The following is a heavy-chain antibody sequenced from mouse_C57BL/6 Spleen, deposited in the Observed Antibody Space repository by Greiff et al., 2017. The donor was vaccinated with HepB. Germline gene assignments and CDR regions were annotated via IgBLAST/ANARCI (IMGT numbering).Heavy chain of an antibody. Sequence: VQLQQPGAELVKPGASVKLSCKASGYTFTSYWMQWVKQRPGQGLEWIGEIDPSDSYTNYNQKFKGKATLTVDTSSSTAYMQLSSLTSEDSAVYYCARSYSNQYYFDYWGQGTTLTVSS. V-gene: IGHV1-50*01. CDR3: ARSYSNQYYFDY. CDR2: IDPSDSYT. J-gene: IGHJ2*01. D-gene: IGHD2-5*01. CDR1: GYTFTSYW.